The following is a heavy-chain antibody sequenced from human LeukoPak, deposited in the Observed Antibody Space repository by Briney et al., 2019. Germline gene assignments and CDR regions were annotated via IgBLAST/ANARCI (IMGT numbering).Heavy chain of an antibody. CDR1: GGSISSYY. CDR3: ARVGDYALKD. V-gene: IGHV4-59*12. D-gene: IGHD3-16*01. CDR2: IYYSGST. J-gene: IGHJ4*02. Sequence: PSETLSLTCTVSGGSISSYYRSWIRQPPGKGLEWIGYIYYSGSTNYNPSLKSRVTISVDTSKNQFSLKLSSVTAADTAVYYCARVGDYALKDWGQGTLVTVSS.